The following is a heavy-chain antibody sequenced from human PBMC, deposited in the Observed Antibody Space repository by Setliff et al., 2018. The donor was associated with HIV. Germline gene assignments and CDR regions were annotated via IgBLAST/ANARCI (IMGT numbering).Heavy chain of an antibody. CDR3: ARSPPTTFWSGYTYYYYMDV. D-gene: IGHD3-3*01. V-gene: IGHV4-4*08. Sequence: NPSETLSLTCTVSGGSISGYYWSWIRQPPGKGLEWIGYIYTSGSTNYNPSLRSRVTISVDTSKNHFSLRLSSVTAADTAVYYCARSPPTTFWSGYTYYYYMDVWGKGTTVTVSS. CDR2: IYTSGST. CDR1: GGSISGYY. J-gene: IGHJ6*03.